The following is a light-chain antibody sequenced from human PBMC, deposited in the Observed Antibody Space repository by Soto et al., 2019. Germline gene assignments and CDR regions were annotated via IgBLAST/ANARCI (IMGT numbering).Light chain of an antibody. Sequence: QSALTQPASVSGSPGQSITISCTETSSDVGAYNYVSWYQHHPGKAPKLMLYDVANRPSGVSNRFSGSKSGNTASLTISGLQAEDEADYYCNSYTSSSTYVFGTGTKVTVL. CDR2: DVA. CDR3: NSYTSSSTYV. J-gene: IGLJ1*01. CDR1: SSDVGAYNY. V-gene: IGLV2-14*03.